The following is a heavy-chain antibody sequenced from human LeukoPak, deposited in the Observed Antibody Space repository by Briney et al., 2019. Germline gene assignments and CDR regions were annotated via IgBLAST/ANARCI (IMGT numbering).Heavy chain of an antibody. CDR2: VSSSGNYI. Sequence: GGSLRLSCAASGFTFISYMMNWVRQAPGKGLDWVASVSSSGNYIYYADSVKGRFTISRDNAKNSLCLQMNSLRAEDTAVYYCARGWFDYWGQGTLVTVSS. CDR3: ARGWFDY. J-gene: IGHJ4*02. D-gene: IGHD2-15*01. CDR1: GFTFISYM. V-gene: IGHV3-21*01.